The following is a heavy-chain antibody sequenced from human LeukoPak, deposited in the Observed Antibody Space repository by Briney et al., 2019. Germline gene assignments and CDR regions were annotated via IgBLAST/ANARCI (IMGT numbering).Heavy chain of an antibody. Sequence: PSETLSLTCAVYGGSFSGYYWSWIRQPPGKGLEWIGEINHSGSTNYNPSLKSRVTISVDTSKNQFSLKLSSVTAADTAVCYCARGRNPYYDFWSGYHGHYFDYWGQGTLVTVSS. J-gene: IGHJ4*02. CDR1: GGSFSGYY. D-gene: IGHD3-3*01. CDR3: ARGRNPYYDFWSGYHGHYFDY. V-gene: IGHV4-34*01. CDR2: INHSGST.